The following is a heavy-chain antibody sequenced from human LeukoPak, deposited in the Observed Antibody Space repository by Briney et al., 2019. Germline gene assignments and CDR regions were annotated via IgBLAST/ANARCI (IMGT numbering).Heavy chain of an antibody. Sequence: GGSLRLSYAASEFIVSINYMTWVRQAPGKGLEWVSLIYSRGDTKYADSVKGRFTISRDNSKNTLYLQMSSLRTEDTAVYYCARDNYDFWSGYYIFDYWGQGTLVTVSS. CDR3: ARDNYDFWSGYYIFDY. CDR2: IYSRGDT. V-gene: IGHV3-66*01. D-gene: IGHD3-3*01. CDR1: EFIVSINY. J-gene: IGHJ4*02.